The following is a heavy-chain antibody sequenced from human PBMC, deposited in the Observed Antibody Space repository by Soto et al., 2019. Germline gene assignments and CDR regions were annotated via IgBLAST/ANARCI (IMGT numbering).Heavy chain of an antibody. CDR3: ALIKDCSRTDCYLASFDP. CDR2: IFSNDYK. V-gene: IGHV2-26*01. J-gene: IGHJ5*02. CDR1: GLSLSNGRLG. D-gene: IGHD2-2*01. Sequence: QVTLKESGPVLVKPTETLTLTCTVSGLSLSNGRLGVSWIRQPPGKALEWRAHIFSNDYKSYSTALKSRLTISKDTSRSQVVLTMTNMDPVDSATYYCALIKDCSRTDCYLASFDPWGQGNLVTVSS.